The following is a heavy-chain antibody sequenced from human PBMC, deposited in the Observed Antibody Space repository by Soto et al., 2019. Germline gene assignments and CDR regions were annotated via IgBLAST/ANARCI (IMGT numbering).Heavy chain of an antibody. Sequence: QVQLVESGGGVVQPGRSLRLSCAASGFTFSSYGMHWVRQAPGKGLEWVAVISYDGSNKYYADSVKGRFTISRDNSKNTLYLQMNSLRAEDTAVYYCAGSSGWHNYFDYWGQGTLDTVSS. CDR3: AGSSGWHNYFDY. CDR2: ISYDGSNK. CDR1: GFTFSSYG. D-gene: IGHD6-19*01. V-gene: IGHV3-30*03. J-gene: IGHJ4*02.